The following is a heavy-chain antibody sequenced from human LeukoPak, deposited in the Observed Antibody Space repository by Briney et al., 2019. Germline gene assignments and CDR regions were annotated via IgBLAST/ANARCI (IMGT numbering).Heavy chain of an antibody. V-gene: IGHV3-21*01. D-gene: IGHD2-2*01. CDR2: ISSTSSYI. J-gene: IGHJ3*02. Sequence: EGSLRLSCAASGFTFSSYSKNWVRQAPGKGLEWVSSISSTSSYIYYADSVKGRFTISRDNAKNSLYLQMNSLRAEDTAVYYCAREGKCSSTSCYAFDIWGQGTMVTVSS. CDR3: AREGKCSSTSCYAFDI. CDR1: GFTFSSYS.